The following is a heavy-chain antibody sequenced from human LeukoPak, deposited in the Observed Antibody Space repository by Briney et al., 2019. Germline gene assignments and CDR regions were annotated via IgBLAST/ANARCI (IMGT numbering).Heavy chain of an antibody. V-gene: IGHV3-21*01. CDR1: GLTFSSYS. J-gene: IGHJ6*02. CDR3: ARVYGDLAYYYYGMDV. CDR2: ISGSGSYI. Sequence: KPGGSLRLSCAASGLTFSSYSMKWVRQAPGKGLEWVSSISGSGSYIYYADSVKGRFTISRDNAKNSLYLQMNSLRAEDTAVYYCARVYGDLAYYYYGMDVWGQGTTVTVSS. D-gene: IGHD4-17*01.